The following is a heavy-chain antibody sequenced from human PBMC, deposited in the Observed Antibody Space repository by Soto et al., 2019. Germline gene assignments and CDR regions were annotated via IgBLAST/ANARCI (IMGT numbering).Heavy chain of an antibody. Sequence: GASVKVSCKTSGYIFTSYYIHWVRQAPGQGLEWMGIINPSGGTTTYAQKFQGRVTMTRDTSTSTVYMELSSLRSEDTAVYYCARGPATAHDAYWGLGTLVTVSS. CDR2: INPSGGTT. J-gene: IGHJ4*02. D-gene: IGHD2-2*01. CDR3: ARGPATAHDAY. CDR1: GYIFTSYY. V-gene: IGHV1-46*01.